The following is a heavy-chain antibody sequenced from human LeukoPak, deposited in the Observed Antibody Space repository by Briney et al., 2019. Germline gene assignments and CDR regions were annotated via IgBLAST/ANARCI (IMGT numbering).Heavy chain of an antibody. CDR3: ARGHYGLDV. Sequence: PGGSLRLSCEASGFTLSSHWMSWVRQAPGKGLEWVAHINQDESEKSYVDSAKGRFTISRDNGKNSLYLQMSSLRVEDTGVYHCARGHYGLDVWGQGTTVTAPS. J-gene: IGHJ6*02. CDR1: GFTLSSHW. CDR2: INQDESEK. V-gene: IGHV3-7*03.